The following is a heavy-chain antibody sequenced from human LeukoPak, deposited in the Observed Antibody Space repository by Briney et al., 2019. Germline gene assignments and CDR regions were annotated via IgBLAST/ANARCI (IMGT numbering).Heavy chain of an antibody. Sequence: SVKVSCKASGGTFSSYAISWVRQAPGQGLEWMGGIIPIFGIANYAQKFQGRVTITADKSTSTAYMELSSLRSEDTAVYYCASGTTTAEDYYYYGMDVWGQGTTVTVSS. CDR1: GGTFSSYA. D-gene: IGHD1-1*01. CDR3: ASGTTTAEDYYYYGMDV. V-gene: IGHV1-69*17. J-gene: IGHJ6*02. CDR2: IIPIFGIA.